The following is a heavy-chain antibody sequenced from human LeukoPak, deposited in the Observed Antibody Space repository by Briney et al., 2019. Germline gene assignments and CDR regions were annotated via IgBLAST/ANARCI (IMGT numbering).Heavy chain of an antibody. CDR2: IVVGSGNT. D-gene: IGHD1-26*01. CDR3: AATYSGSYFLMDV. Sequence: GASVKVSCKASGFTFTSSAMQWVRQARGQRLEWIGWIVVGSGNTNYAQKFQERVTITRDMSTSTAYMELSSLRSEDTAVYYCAATYSGSYFLMDVWGKGTTVTVSS. J-gene: IGHJ6*03. V-gene: IGHV1-58*02. CDR1: GFTFTSSA.